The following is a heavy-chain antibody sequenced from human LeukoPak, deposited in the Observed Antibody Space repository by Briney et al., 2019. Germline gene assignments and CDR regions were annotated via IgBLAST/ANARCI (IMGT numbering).Heavy chain of an antibody. CDR1: GGTFNSYA. J-gene: IGHJ6*03. Sequence: SVKVSCKASGGTFNSYAISWVRQAPGQGLEWMGGIIPMFETANYAQKFQGRVTITADEFTTTVYMELSSLRSEDTAVYYCARGIRYYDILTGHVKGHDNSYYYYMDVWGQGTAVTISS. D-gene: IGHD3-9*01. CDR2: IIPMFETA. V-gene: IGHV1-69*01. CDR3: ARGIRYYDILTGHVKGHDNSYYYYMDV.